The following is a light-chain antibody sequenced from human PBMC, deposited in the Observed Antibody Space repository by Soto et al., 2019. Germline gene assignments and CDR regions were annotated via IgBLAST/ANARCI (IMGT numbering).Light chain of an antibody. Sequence: EIVLTQSPGTLSLSPGARATLSCSASQSISSSFLAWYQQKPGQAPRLLIYGVSRRSTGIPDRFSGSGSGTDVTLTISRLEPEDFAVYYCQQYDSSRTFGQGTKV. J-gene: IGKJ1*01. CDR2: GVS. CDR3: QQYDSSRT. V-gene: IGKV3-20*01. CDR1: QSISSSF.